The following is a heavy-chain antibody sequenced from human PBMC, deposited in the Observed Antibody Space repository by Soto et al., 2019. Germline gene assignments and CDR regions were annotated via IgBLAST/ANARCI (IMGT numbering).Heavy chain of an antibody. D-gene: IGHD2-2*01. V-gene: IGHV1-69*13. CDR2: IIPISGTA. CDR3: ASQGYCISTSCYENWFDP. Sequence: GASVKVSCKASGGTFSSYAISWVRQAPGQGLEWMGGIIPISGTANYAQKFQGRVTITADESTSTAYMELSSLRSEDTAVYYCASQGYCISTSCYENWFDPWGQGTLVTVS. CDR1: GGTFSSYA. J-gene: IGHJ5*02.